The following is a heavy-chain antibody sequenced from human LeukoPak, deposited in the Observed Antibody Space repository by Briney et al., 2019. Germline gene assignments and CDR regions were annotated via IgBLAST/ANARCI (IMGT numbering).Heavy chain of an antibody. V-gene: IGHV4-59*08. D-gene: IGHD3-10*01. Sequence: SETLSLTCTVSGDSIINYYWSWIRQSPGKGLEWIGYIYYSGSTKYNPSLKSRVTISVDTSKNQFSLKLSSVTAADTAVYYCARHRGSGSPYFDYWGQGTLVTVSS. CDR2: IYYSGST. J-gene: IGHJ4*02. CDR1: GDSIINYY. CDR3: ARHRGSGSPYFDY.